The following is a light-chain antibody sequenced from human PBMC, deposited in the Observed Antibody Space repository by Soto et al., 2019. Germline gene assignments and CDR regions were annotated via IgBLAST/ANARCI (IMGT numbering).Light chain of an antibody. J-gene: IGKJ1*01. CDR1: QSVSNKY. CDR2: GAS. V-gene: IGKV3-20*01. CDR3: QQYNSYPRT. Sequence: EILLTQSPGTLSLSPGERATLSCGGSQSVSNKYLAWYQQKPGQAPRLLIYGASNRATGIPDRFSGSGSGTEFTLTISSLQPDDFATYYCQQYNSYPRTFGHGTKVDIK.